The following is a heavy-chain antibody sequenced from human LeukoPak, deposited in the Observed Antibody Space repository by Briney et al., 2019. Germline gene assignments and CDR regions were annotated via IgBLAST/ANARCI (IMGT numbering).Heavy chain of an antibody. D-gene: IGHD1-7*01. CDR1: GGSISSHY. CDR2: IYYSGST. J-gene: IGHJ5*02. CDR3: ARSAGTTSFGNWFDP. Sequence: SETLSLTCTVSGGSISSHYWSRIRQPPGKGLEWIGYIYYSGSTNYNPSLKSRVTISVDTSKNQFSLKLSSVTAADTAVYYCARSAGTTSFGNWFDPWGQGTLVTVSS. V-gene: IGHV4-59*11.